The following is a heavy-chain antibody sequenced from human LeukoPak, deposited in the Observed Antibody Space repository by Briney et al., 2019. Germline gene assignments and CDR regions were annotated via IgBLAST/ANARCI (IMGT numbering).Heavy chain of an antibody. CDR1: GYTLTGYF. Sequence: GASVKVSCKASGYTLTGYFMHWVRQAPGQGLEWMGWTNPNNGDTNYAQKFQGRVTMTRDTSISTAYMELSRLRSDDTAVYYCARDQDSITILGVVINTPPHFDCWGQGTLVTVSS. CDR2: TNPNNGDT. D-gene: IGHD3-3*01. V-gene: IGHV1-2*02. J-gene: IGHJ4*02. CDR3: ARDQDSITILGVVINTPPHFDC.